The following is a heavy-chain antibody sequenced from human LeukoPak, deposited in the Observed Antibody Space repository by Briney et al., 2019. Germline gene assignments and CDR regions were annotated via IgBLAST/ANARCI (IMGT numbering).Heavy chain of an antibody. CDR1: GFTFDDYG. CDR3: ARDRSGTAMPSYYFDY. J-gene: IGHJ4*02. V-gene: IGHV3-20*04. Sequence: GGSLRLSCAASGFTFDDYGMSWVRQAPGKGLEWVSGINWNGGSTGYADSVKGRFTISRDNAKNSLYLQMNSLRAGDTALYYCARDRSGTAMPSYYFDYWGQGTLVTVSS. CDR2: INWNGGST. D-gene: IGHD5-18*01.